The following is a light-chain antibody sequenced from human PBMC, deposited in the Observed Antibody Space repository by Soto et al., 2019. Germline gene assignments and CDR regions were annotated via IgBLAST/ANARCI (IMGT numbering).Light chain of an antibody. Sequence: DIQMTQSPSTLSASVGDRVTISCRASQDIGSFLAWYQHKPGKAPKLLIYDASTLQTGVPSRFRGSGFGTECTLTISGLQPDDFATYYCQQHDDYSHATFGQGTKVEIK. CDR1: QDIGSF. J-gene: IGKJ2*01. CDR3: QQHDDYSHAT. V-gene: IGKV1-5*01. CDR2: DAS.